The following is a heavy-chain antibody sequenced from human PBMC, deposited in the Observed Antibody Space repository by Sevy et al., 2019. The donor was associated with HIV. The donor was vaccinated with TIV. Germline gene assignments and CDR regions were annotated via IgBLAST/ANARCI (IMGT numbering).Heavy chain of an antibody. D-gene: IGHD5-18*01. CDR2: ISYDGSNK. Sequence: GGSLRLSCAASGFTFSSYAMHWVRQAPGKGLEWVAVISYDGSNKYYADSVKGRFTISRVNSKNTLYLQMNSLRAEDTAVYYCARGTGYSYGYRGGDYWGQRTLVTVSS. V-gene: IGHV3-30*04. CDR3: ARGTGYSYGYRGGDY. J-gene: IGHJ4*02. CDR1: GFTFSSYA.